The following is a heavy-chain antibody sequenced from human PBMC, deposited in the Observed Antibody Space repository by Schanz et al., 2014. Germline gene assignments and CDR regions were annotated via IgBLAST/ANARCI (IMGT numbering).Heavy chain of an antibody. J-gene: IGHJ4*02. CDR3: ARGGYSSGWYDRDIAHFDY. D-gene: IGHD6-19*01. CDR2: ISAQTGDT. V-gene: IGHV1-18*01. Sequence: QGQLVQSGPEVKEPGASVKVSCKASGYTFISYGIKWVRQAPGQGLEWIGWISAQTGDTRYAQKMQGRVTMTRDTSTSTAYMELRSLRSDDTAVYYCARGGYSSGWYDRDIAHFDYWGQGTLVTVSS. CDR1: GYTFISYG.